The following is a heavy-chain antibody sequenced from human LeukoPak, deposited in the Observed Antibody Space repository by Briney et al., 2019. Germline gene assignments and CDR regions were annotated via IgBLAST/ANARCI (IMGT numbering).Heavy chain of an antibody. CDR3: ARGGYCSSTSCYFFDY. CDR1: GGSFSGYY. CDR2: INHSGST. V-gene: IGHV4-34*01. J-gene: IGHJ4*02. D-gene: IGHD2-2*01. Sequence: KTSETLSLTCAVYGGSFSGYYWSWIRQPPEKGLEWIGEINHSGSTNYNPSLKSRVTISVDTSKNQSSLKLSSVTAADTAVYYCARGGYCSSTSCYFFDYWGQGILVTVSS.